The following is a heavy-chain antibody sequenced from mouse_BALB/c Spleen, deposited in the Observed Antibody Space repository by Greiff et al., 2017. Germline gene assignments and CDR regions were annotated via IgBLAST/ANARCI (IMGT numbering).Heavy chain of an antibody. CDR1: GFTFSSYA. CDR3: ARNMDYVSLAPYAMDY. J-gene: IGHJ4*01. Sequence: EVQLVESGGGLVKPGGSLKLSCAASGFTFSSYAMSWVRQSPEKRLEWVAEISSGGSYTYYPDTVTGRFTISRDNAKNTLYLEMSSLRSEDTAMYYCARNMDYVSLAPYAMDYWGQGTSVTVSS. V-gene: IGHV5-9-4*01. CDR2: ISSGGSYT. D-gene: IGHD2-4*01.